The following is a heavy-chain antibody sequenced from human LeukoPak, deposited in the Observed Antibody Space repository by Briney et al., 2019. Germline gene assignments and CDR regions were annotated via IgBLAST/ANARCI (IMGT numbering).Heavy chain of an antibody. V-gene: IGHV1-18*01. CDR1: GYTFTSYG. CDR3: ARHTLYGSGSYYVYYFDY. J-gene: IGHJ4*02. Sequence: ASVKVSCKASGYTFTSYGISWVRQAPGQGLEWMGWISSCNGNTNYAQKLQGRVTMTTDTSTSAAYMELRSLRSDDTAVYYCARHTLYGSGSYYVYYFDYWGQGTLVTVSS. CDR2: ISSCNGNT. D-gene: IGHD3-10*01.